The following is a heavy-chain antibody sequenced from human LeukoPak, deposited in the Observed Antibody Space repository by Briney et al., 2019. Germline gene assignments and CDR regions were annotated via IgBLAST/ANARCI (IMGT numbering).Heavy chain of an antibody. CDR3: ARVVTMVRGKLKDFDY. Sequence: ASVKVSCKASGYTFTRYGISWVRQAPGQGLEWIGWISAYNGNTNYAQKLQGRVTMTTDTSTSTAYMELRSLRSDDTAVYYCARVVTMVRGKLKDFDYWGQGTLVTVSS. CDR1: GYTFTRYG. D-gene: IGHD3-10*01. J-gene: IGHJ4*02. V-gene: IGHV1-18*01. CDR2: ISAYNGNT.